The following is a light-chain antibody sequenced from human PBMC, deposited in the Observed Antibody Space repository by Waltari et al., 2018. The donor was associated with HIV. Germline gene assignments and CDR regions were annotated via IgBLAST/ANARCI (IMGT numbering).Light chain of an antibody. J-gene: IGLJ3*02. CDR2: QDT. Sequence: SFELTQPPSVSVSPGQTARITCSGDALPKQFAYWYQQKQGQAPVLIIYQDTERPAGIPERFSGSSSGTRVTLTVSGVQAEDEADYYCQSADSSGTWVFGGGTKLTVL. CDR3: QSADSSGTWV. V-gene: IGLV3-25*03. CDR1: ALPKQF.